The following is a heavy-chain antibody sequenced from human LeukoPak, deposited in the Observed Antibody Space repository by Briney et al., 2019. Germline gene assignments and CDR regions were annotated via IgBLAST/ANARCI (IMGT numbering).Heavy chain of an antibody. CDR1: GGSISSGSYY. CDR3: ASSIAAFFDY. J-gene: IGHJ4*02. D-gene: IGHD6-6*01. CDR2: IYTSGST. Sequence: PSETLSLTCTVSGGSISSGSYYWSWIRQPAGKGLEWIGRIYTSGSTNYNPSLESRVTISVDTSKNQFSLKLSSVTAADTAVYYCASSIAAFFDYWGQGTLVTVSS. V-gene: IGHV4-61*02.